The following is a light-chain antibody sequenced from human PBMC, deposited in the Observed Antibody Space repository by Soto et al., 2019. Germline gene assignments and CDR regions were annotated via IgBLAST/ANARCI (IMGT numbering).Light chain of an antibody. CDR3: SSYAGSYYV. CDR1: SSDVGGYHY. CDR2: EVS. Sequence: QSVLTQPPSAAGSPGQSVTISCTGTSSDVGGYHYVSWYQQHPGKAPKLMIYEVSKRPSGIPERFSGSKSGNTASLTVSGLQAEDEADYYCSSYAGSYYVFGTGTKVTV. J-gene: IGLJ1*01. V-gene: IGLV2-8*01.